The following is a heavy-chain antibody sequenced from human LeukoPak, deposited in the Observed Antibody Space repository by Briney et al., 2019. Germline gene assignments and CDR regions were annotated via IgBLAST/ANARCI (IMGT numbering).Heavy chain of an antibody. D-gene: IGHD1-26*01. CDR1: GGSISSGDYY. Sequence: SQTLSLTCTVSGGSISSGDYYWSWIRQPPGKGLEWIGYIYYSGSTYYNPSLKSRVTISVDTSKNQFSLKLSSVTAADTAVYYCARETLGASDNWFDPWGQGTPVTVSS. J-gene: IGHJ5*02. CDR3: ARETLGASDNWFDP. CDR2: IYYSGST. V-gene: IGHV4-30-4*01.